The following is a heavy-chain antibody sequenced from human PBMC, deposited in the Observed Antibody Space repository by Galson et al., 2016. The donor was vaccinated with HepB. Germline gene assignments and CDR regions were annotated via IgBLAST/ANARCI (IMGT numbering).Heavy chain of an antibody. CDR3: ARGGYYETIDS. J-gene: IGHJ4*02. D-gene: IGHD1-26*01. V-gene: IGHV3-74*01. Sequence: SLRLSCAASGFSFSTSWMHLVRQAPGKGLVWVSYIHKDETTPTYADSVKGRFTISRDHAKNTLYLQMNRLRAEHTAVYYCARGGYYETIDSGGQGTLSPSPQ. CDR2: IHKDETTP. CDR1: GFSFSTSW.